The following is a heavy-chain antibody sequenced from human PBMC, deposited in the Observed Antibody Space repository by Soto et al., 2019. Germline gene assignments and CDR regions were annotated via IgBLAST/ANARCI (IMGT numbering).Heavy chain of an antibody. D-gene: IGHD4-17*01. J-gene: IGHJ4*02. CDR1: GFTFSSYG. CDR3: ARDQDDYGDYVYFDY. V-gene: IGHV3-33*01. CDR2: IWYDGSNK. Sequence: QVQLVESGGGVVQPGRSLRLSCAASGFTFSSYGMHWVRQAPGKGLEGVAVIWYDGSNKYYADSVKGRFTISRDNSKNTLYLQMNSLRAEDTAVYYCARDQDDYGDYVYFDYWGQGTLVTVSS.